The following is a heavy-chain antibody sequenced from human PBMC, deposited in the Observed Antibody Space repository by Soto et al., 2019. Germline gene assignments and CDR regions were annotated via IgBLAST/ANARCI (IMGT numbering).Heavy chain of an antibody. Sequence: GGSLRLSCAASGFTFSGSAMHWVRQASGKGLEWVGRIRSKANSYATAYAASVKGRFTISRDDSKNTAYLQMNSLKTEDTAVYYCTSHPHCSSTSCYGDYYYGMDVWGQGTTVTVSS. D-gene: IGHD2-2*01. CDR2: IRSKANSYAT. CDR3: TSHPHCSSTSCYGDYYYGMDV. J-gene: IGHJ6*02. V-gene: IGHV3-73*01. CDR1: GFTFSGSA.